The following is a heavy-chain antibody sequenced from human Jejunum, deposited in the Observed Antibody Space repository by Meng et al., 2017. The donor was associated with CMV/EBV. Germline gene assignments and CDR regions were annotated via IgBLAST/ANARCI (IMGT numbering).Heavy chain of an antibody. V-gene: IGHV4-59*13. D-gene: IGHD3-16*01. CDR3: ARGWGTTSPWDY. J-gene: IGHJ4*02. Sequence: VSVPAISVSYWHWSRQPPGKGLGWIGCVDYSGTTRYNPSLTGRVTISVDASKSKFSLELRSVIATDTAVFYCARGWGTTSPWDYWGQGTLVTVSS. CDR1: VPAISVSY. CDR2: VDYSGTT.